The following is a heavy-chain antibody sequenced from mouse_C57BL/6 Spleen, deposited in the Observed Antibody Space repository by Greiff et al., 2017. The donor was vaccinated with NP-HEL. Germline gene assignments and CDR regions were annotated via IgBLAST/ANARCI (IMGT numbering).Heavy chain of an antibody. CDR3: ARGRVYYDYDGFAY. D-gene: IGHD2-4*01. J-gene: IGHJ3*01. V-gene: IGHV1-54*01. CDR2: SNPGSGGT. CDR1: GYAFTNYL. Sequence: QVQLQQSGAELVRPGTSVKVSCKASGYAFTNYLIEWVKQRPGQGLEWIGVSNPGSGGTNYNEKFKGKATLTADKSSSTAYMQLSSLTSEDSAVYFCARGRVYYDYDGFAYWGQGTLVTVSA.